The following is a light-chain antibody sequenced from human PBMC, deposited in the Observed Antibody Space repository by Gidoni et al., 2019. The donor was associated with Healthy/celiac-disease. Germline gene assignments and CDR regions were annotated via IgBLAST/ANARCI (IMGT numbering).Light chain of an antibody. CDR2: GAS. J-gene: IGKJ3*01. Sequence: DIVLSRSPGTRSLSPGERATLPCRASQSVSSSYLAWYQQKPGQAPRLLIYGASSRATGIPDRFSGSGSGTDFTLTISRLEPEDFAVYYCQQYGSSSCTFXPXTKVDIK. V-gene: IGKV3-20*01. CDR1: QSVSSSY. CDR3: QQYGSSSCT.